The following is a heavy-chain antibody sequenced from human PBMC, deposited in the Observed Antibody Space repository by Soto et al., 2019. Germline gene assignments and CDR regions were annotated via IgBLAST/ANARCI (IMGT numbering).Heavy chain of an antibody. J-gene: IGHJ2*01. CDR1: GYVFPSYG. D-gene: IGHD2-15*01. V-gene: IGHV1-18*01. CDR3: ARAVVVVAAKDNWYIDL. Sequence: QVQLVQSGAEVKKPGASVKVSCKASGYVFPSYGISWVRQAPGQGLEWMGWISVYNGNTNYAQKLQGKGSMTTDTSTSTAYMELESLTSGDTAVYYCARAVVVVAAKDNWYIDLWGRGTLVTVSS. CDR2: ISVYNGNT.